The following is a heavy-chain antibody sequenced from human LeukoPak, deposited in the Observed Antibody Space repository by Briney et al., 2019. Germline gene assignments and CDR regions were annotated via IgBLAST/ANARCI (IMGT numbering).Heavy chain of an antibody. Sequence: SETLSLTCTVSGGSISSYYWSWIRQPPGKGLEWIGYIYYSGSTNYNPSLKSRVTISVDTSKNQSSLKLSSVTAADTAVYYCARDTNYGGNSGWGQGTLVTVSS. CDR3: ARDTNYGGNSG. CDR2: IYYSGST. D-gene: IGHD4-23*01. CDR1: GGSISSYY. J-gene: IGHJ4*02. V-gene: IGHV4-59*12.